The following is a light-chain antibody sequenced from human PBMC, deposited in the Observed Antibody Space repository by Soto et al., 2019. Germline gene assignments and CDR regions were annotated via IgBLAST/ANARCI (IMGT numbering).Light chain of an antibody. CDR3: QQYGSSPQGT. J-gene: IGKJ2*02. CDR2: GAS. Sequence: EIVLTQSPGTLSLSPGERATLSCRASQSVSSSYLAWYQQKPGQAPRLLIYGASSRATGIPDRFSGSGSGTDFTLTISRLEPEDFAVYYCQQYGSSPQGTFGQETNLEIK. V-gene: IGKV3-20*01. CDR1: QSVSSSY.